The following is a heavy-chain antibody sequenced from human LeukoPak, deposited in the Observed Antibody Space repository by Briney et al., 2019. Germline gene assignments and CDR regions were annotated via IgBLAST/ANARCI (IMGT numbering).Heavy chain of an antibody. Sequence: GGSLRLSCAASGFTFSSYAMSWVRQAPGKGLEWVSDISGSGDSAYYADSVKGRFTISRDNSKNTLYLQMNSLRAEDTAIYYCSYFYDSSGHYIYWGQGTLVTVSS. CDR1: GFTFSSYA. CDR3: SYFYDSSGHYIY. V-gene: IGHV3-23*01. D-gene: IGHD3-22*01. J-gene: IGHJ4*02. CDR2: ISGSGDSA.